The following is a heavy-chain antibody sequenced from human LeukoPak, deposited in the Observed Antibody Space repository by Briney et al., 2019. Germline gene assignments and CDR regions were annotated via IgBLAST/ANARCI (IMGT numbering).Heavy chain of an antibody. Sequence: GGSLRLSCAASGFTFSSYAMSWVRQAPGKELEWVSSISGSGGSTYYADSVKGRFTVSRDKSKNTLYLQMNSLRAEDTAIYYCAKDRGLNYYDSPNWFDPWGQGTLVTVSS. CDR3: AKDRGLNYYDSPNWFDP. J-gene: IGHJ5*02. V-gene: IGHV3-23*01. CDR1: GFTFSSYA. D-gene: IGHD3-22*01. CDR2: ISGSGGST.